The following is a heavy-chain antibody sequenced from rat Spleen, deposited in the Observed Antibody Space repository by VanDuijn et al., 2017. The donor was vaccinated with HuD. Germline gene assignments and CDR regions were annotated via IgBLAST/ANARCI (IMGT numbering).Heavy chain of an antibody. D-gene: IGHD4-3*01. CDR2: IIHDGSNT. Sequence: EVQLVESGGGLVQPGRSLKLSCAASGFTFSNYGMHWIRQAPTKGLEWVATIIHDGSNTYYRDSVRGRFTISRDNAESTLYLQLDSLRSEDTATYYCVKDGGGGSRFDYGGQGVMVTVSS. J-gene: IGHJ2*01. CDR3: VKDGGGGSRFDY. CDR1: GFTFSNYG. V-gene: IGHV5-19*01.